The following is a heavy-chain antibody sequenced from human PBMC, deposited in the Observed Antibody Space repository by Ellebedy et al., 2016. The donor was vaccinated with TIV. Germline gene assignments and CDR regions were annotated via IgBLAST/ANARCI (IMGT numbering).Heavy chain of an antibody. Sequence: GESLKISXKGSGYSFSNYLIGWVRQMPGKGLEWMGIIYPELPDIRYSPSFQGQVTISADQSISTDFLQWSSLEDSDTAVYYCARAVAAAQLDTFAVWGPGTLVTVSS. CDR1: GYSFSNYL. D-gene: IGHD6-13*01. CDR2: IYPELPDI. J-gene: IGHJ3*01. CDR3: ARAVAAAQLDTFAV. V-gene: IGHV5-51*01.